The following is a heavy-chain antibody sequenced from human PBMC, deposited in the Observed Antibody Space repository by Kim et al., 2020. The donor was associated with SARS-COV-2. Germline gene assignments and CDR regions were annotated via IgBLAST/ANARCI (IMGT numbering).Heavy chain of an antibody. J-gene: IGHJ6*02. Sequence: GGSLRLSCAASGFTFGDYAMHWVRQAPGKGLEWVSGISWNSGSIGYADSVKGRFTISRDNAKHSLYLQMNSMIAEDTALYYCAKEVMVRGVDYYYYGMDVWGQGTTVTVSS. D-gene: IGHD3-10*01. CDR3: AKEVMVRGVDYYYYGMDV. V-gene: IGHV3-9*01. CDR1: GFTFGDYA. CDR2: ISWNSGSI.